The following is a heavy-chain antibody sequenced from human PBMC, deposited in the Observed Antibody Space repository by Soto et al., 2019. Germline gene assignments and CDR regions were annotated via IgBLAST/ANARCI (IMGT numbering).Heavy chain of an antibody. V-gene: IGHV4-30-4*08. J-gene: IGHJ6*02. CDR3: AREDDGGDRDYYGLDV. CDR2: IYYSGSI. D-gene: IGHD2-21*02. CDR1: GGSISSDNYH. Sequence: QVQLQQSGPGLVKPSQTLSLTCTVSGGSISSDNYHWTWIRQSPGKGLEWIGYIYYSGSIFYNPSFKSRVTISVDTSKNQFSLQLSSVTAADTAVYFCAREDDGGDRDYYGLDVLGQGTTVTVSS.